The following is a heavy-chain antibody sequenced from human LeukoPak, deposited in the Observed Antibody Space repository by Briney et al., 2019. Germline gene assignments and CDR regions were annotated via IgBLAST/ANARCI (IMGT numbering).Heavy chain of an antibody. Sequence: PGRSLRLSCAASGFTFSSYAMHWVRQAPGKGLEWVAVISYDGSNKYYADSVKGRFTISRDNSKNTLYLQMSSLRAEDTAVYYCARGGHYYDSLDYWGQGTLVTVSS. CDR3: ARGGHYYDSLDY. V-gene: IGHV3-30-3*01. D-gene: IGHD3-22*01. CDR2: ISYDGSNK. CDR1: GFTFSSYA. J-gene: IGHJ4*02.